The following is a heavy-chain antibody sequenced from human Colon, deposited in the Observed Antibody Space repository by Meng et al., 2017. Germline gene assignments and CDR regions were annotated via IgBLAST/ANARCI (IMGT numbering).Heavy chain of an antibody. CDR1: GGSFSNYY. V-gene: IGHV4-34*01. Sequence: VQLRPAGARPFTPSETLSLTCAVYGGSFSNYYLAWIPQPPGKGLEWIGEIHPSGSSYYSPSLQSRVTITLDTSKNQFSLTLSSLTAADTAVYYCARGVDWAKSGNFWGQGTLVTVSS. J-gene: IGHJ4*02. CDR3: ARGVDWAKSGNF. CDR2: IHPSGSS. D-gene: IGHD3-9*01.